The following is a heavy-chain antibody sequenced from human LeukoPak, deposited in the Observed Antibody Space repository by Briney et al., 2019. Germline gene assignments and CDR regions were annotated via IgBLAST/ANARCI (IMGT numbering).Heavy chain of an antibody. J-gene: IGHJ6*02. D-gene: IGHD3-10*01. V-gene: IGHV1-69*13. Sequence: ASVKVSCKASRGTFSSYAISWVRQAPGQGLEWMGRIIPIFGTANYAQKFQGRVTITADESTSTAYMELSSLRSEDTAMYYCARTTDLLLASHISHYGMDVWGQGTTVTVSS. CDR1: RGTFSSYA. CDR2: IIPIFGTA. CDR3: ARTTDLLLASHISHYGMDV.